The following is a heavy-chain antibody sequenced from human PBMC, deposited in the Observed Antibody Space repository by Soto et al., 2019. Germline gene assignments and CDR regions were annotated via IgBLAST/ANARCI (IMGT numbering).Heavy chain of an antibody. V-gene: IGHV1-3*01. CDR1: RYTFTSYS. Sequence: ASSRVSCKASRYTFTSYSMHSVRQAPGQRLEWRGWINACNGNTKYSQKFQGRVTITRDTCASTAYMEMSSLRSEETAVYYCARDGDYYYYYCGMDFLGQGTTVTVSS. CDR2: INACNGNT. CDR3: ARDGDYYYYYCGMDF. J-gene: IGHJ6*01. D-gene: IGHD7-27*01.